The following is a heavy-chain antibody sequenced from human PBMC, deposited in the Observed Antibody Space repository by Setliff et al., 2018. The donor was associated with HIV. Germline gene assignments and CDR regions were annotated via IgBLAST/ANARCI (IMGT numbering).Heavy chain of an antibody. J-gene: IGHJ6*02. CDR3: ARSVIGYYYNGMDV. V-gene: IGHV3-30*01. CDR2: ISYDGSNK. Sequence: PGGSLRLSCAASGFTFSSYAMHWVRQAPGKGLEWVAVISYDGSNKYYADSVKGRFTISRDNSKNTLYLQMNSLRAEDTAVYYCARSVIGYYYNGMDVWGQGTLVTVS. CDR1: GFTFSSYA. D-gene: IGHD3-10*01.